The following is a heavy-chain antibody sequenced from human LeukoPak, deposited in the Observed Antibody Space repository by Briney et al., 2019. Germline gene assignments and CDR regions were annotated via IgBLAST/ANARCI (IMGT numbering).Heavy chain of an antibody. V-gene: IGHV4-30-4*01. CDR3: ARGYPRYDFWSGYYTGAFDI. CDR1: GGSISSGDYH. D-gene: IGHD3-3*01. Sequence: PSQTLSLTCTVSGGSISSGDYHWSWIRQPPGKGLEWIGYIYYSGSTYYNPSLKSRVTISVDTSKNQFSLKLSSVTAADTAVYYCARGYPRYDFWSGYYTGAFDIWGQGTMVTVSS. J-gene: IGHJ3*02. CDR2: IYYSGST.